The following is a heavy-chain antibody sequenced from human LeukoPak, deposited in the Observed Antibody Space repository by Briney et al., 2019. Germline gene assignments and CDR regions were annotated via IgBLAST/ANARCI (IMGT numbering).Heavy chain of an antibody. D-gene: IGHD6-13*01. CDR2: INPNSGGT. CDR3: ARGGVRTAASSLGY. J-gene: IGHJ4*01. Sequence: GASVKVSCKASGYTFTGYYMHWVRQAPGQGLEWMGWINPNSGGTNFAQKFRGRVTMTRDTSITTAYMELTRLKSDDTAVYYCARGGVRTAASSLGYWGQGTLVTVSS. CDR1: GYTFTGYY. V-gene: IGHV1-2*02.